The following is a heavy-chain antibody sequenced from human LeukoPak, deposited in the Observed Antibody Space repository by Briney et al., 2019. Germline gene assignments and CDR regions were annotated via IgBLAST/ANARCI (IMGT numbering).Heavy chain of an antibody. V-gene: IGHV1-2*02. J-gene: IGHJ5*02. D-gene: IGHD2-15*01. CDR2: INPNSGGT. CDR3: ARGPIVVVVAAIQWAWFDP. CDR1: GYTFTGYY. Sequence: GASVKVSCKASGYTFTGYYMHWVRQAPGQGLEWMGWINPNSGGTNYAQKFQGRVTMTRDTSISTAYMELSRLRSDDTAVYYCARGPIVVVVAAIQWAWFDPWGQGTLVTVSS.